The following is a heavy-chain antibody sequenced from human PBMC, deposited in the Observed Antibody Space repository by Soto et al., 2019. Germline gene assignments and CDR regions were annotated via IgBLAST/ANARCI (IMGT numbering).Heavy chain of an antibody. CDR1: GGSFSGYY. Sequence: QVQLQQWGAGLLKPSETLSLTCAVYGGSFSGYYWSWIRQPPGKGLEWIGEINHSGSTNYNPSLKSRVTISVDTSKNQFSLKLSSVTAADTAVYYCARGGRVVVPAAVDYWGQGPLVTVSS. J-gene: IGHJ4*02. CDR3: ARGGRVVVPAAVDY. CDR2: INHSGST. V-gene: IGHV4-34*01. D-gene: IGHD2-2*01.